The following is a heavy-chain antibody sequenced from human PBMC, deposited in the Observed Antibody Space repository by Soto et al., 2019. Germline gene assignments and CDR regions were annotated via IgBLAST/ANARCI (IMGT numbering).Heavy chain of an antibody. Sequence: PSETLSLTCTVSGGSISSYYWSWIRQPPGKGLEWIGYIYYSGSTNYNPSLKSRVTISVDTSKNQFSLKLSSVTAADTAVYYCARHFRYGDYLLDYWGQGTLVTVSS. J-gene: IGHJ4*02. CDR2: IYYSGST. CDR3: ARHFRYGDYLLDY. CDR1: GGSISSYY. D-gene: IGHD4-17*01. V-gene: IGHV4-59*08.